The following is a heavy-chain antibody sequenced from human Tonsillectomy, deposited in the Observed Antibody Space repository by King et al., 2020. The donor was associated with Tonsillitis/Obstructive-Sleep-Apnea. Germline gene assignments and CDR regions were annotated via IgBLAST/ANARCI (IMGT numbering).Heavy chain of an antibody. Sequence: LQLQESGPGLVKPSETLSLTCTVSGGSISSSSYYWGWIRQPPGKGLEWIGSIYYSGSTYYNPSLKSRVTISVDTSKNQFSLKLSSVTAADPAVYYCARLGRGDYEVDYWGQGTLVTVSS. V-gene: IGHV4-39*01. CDR2: IYYSGST. J-gene: IGHJ4*02. D-gene: IGHD4-17*01. CDR1: GGSISSSSYY. CDR3: ARLGRGDYEVDY.